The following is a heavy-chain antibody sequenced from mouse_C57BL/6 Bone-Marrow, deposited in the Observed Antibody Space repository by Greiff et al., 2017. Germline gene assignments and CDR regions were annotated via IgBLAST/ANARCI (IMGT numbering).Heavy chain of an antibody. Sequence: VQLMESVAELERPGASVKFSCTASGFNIKNTYMPWVKQRPEQGLEWIGRIDPANGNTKSASKFQGQATITADPSSNTAYLQLSSLTSEDTAIYYCATCRQLRTPFDYWGQGTTLTVSS. D-gene: IGHD3-2*02. V-gene: IGHV14-3*01. CDR1: GFNIKNTY. J-gene: IGHJ2*01. CDR3: ATCRQLRTPFDY. CDR2: IDPANGNT.